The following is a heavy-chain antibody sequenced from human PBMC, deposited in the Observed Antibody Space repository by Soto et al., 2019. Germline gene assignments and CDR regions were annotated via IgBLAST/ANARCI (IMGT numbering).Heavy chain of an antibody. D-gene: IGHD3-10*01. CDR3: AREGQRFVNDY. Sequence: QVQLIESGGGVVQPGRSLRLSCAVSGFTFSSYGMHWVRQAPGKGLEWVAAIWSDGSNRYYADSVKGRFTISRDNSKNTLYVQMNSLRVEDTAVFYCAREGQRFVNDYWGQGTLVTVSS. CDR2: IWSDGSNR. V-gene: IGHV3-33*01. J-gene: IGHJ4*02. CDR1: GFTFSSYG.